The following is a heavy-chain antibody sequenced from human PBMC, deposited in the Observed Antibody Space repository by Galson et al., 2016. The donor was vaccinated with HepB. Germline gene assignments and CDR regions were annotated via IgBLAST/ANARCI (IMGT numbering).Heavy chain of an antibody. CDR3: ARGNRGTPLFDY. J-gene: IGHJ4*02. D-gene: IGHD2/OR15-2a*01. Sequence: SVKVSCKASGGTFSYYAMSWVRQAPGQGLEWMGGIIPIFGTANYAQKLQGRVTITADMSTSTAYIELGSLRSEDTAVYYCARGNRGTPLFDYWGQGTLVTVSS. CDR1: GGTFSYYA. V-gene: IGHV1-69*06. CDR2: IIPIFGTA.